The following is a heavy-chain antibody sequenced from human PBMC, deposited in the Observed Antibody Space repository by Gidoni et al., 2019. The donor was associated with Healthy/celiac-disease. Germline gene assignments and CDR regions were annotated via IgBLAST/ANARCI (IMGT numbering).Heavy chain of an antibody. CDR2: IYTSGST. CDR3: AREVVITMVRGPPHFDY. Sequence: QVQLQESGPGLVKPSETLSLTCTVSGGSISSYYWSWSRPPAGKGLEWIGRIYTSGSTNYNPSLKSRVTMSVDTSKNQFSLKLSSVTAADTAVYYCAREVVITMVRGPPHFDYWGQGTLVTVSS. D-gene: IGHD3-10*01. J-gene: IGHJ4*02. CDR1: GGSISSYY. V-gene: IGHV4-4*07.